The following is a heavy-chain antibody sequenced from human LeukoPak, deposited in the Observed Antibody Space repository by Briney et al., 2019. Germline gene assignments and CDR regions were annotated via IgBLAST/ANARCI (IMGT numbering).Heavy chain of an antibody. Sequence: SETLSLTCTVSGGSISSYYWSWIRQPAGKGLEWIGRIYTSGSTNYNPSLKSRVTMSVDTSKNQFSLKLSSVTAADTAVYYCARLTVVVNHYYHMDVWGKGTTVTVSS. V-gene: IGHV4-4*07. CDR1: GGSISSYY. J-gene: IGHJ6*03. D-gene: IGHD2-21*01. CDR3: ARLTVVVNHYYHMDV. CDR2: IYTSGST.